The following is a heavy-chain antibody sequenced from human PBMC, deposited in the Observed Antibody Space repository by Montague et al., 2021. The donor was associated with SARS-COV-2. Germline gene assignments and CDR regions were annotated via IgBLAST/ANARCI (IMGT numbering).Heavy chain of an antibody. J-gene: IGHJ4*02. CDR1: VSWNSGAD. CDR2: FCMNKTT. V-gene: IGHV4-4*07. D-gene: IGHD1-14*01. Sequence: SETLSLTCSRLVSWNSGADRKCTRLNSSHHVESYALFCMNKTTDYNPSLRSRVTISMDTSRNQFALTLKSVTTADTAIYYCSTDDEPDRPADFDCWGRGILVTVSS. CDR3: STDDEPDRPADFDC.